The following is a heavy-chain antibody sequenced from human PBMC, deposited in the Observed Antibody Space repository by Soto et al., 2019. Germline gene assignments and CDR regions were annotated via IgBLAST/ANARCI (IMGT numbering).Heavy chain of an antibody. D-gene: IGHD2-2*01. V-gene: IGHV3-23*01. CDR1: GFTFRSYA. CDR3: SKDFAVVVPAAAQGMDV. CDR2: LSGSGSSI. J-gene: IGHJ6*02. Sequence: GGSLRLSCAASGFTFRSYAMTWVRQAPGKGLEWVSSLSGSGSSIYYADSVKGRFIISRDNSKNALYLQMNSLRADDTAVYYCSKDFAVVVPAAAQGMDVWGQGTTVTVSS.